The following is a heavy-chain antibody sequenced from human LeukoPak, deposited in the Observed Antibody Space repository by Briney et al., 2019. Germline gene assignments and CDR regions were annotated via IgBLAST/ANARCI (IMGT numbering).Heavy chain of an antibody. D-gene: IGHD2-15*01. Sequence: GGSLRLSCAASGFIFSGSWMAWIRQAPGKGLEWVAIIKKDGSEKYYVDSMKGRFTISRDNAKNSLFLQMNSLRAEDTAIYYCTTDTWYSAGHWGQGTLVTVSS. J-gene: IGHJ4*02. CDR3: TTDTWYSAGH. CDR2: IKKDGSEK. V-gene: IGHV3-7*03. CDR1: GFIFSGSW.